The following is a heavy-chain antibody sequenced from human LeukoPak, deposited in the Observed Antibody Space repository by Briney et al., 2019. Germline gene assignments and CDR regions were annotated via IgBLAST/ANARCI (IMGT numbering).Heavy chain of an antibody. D-gene: IGHD6-13*01. J-gene: IGHJ4*02. CDR3: ARGGIAAAGTNDY. CDR1: GGSFSGYY. V-gene: IGHV4-34*01. CDR2: INHSGST. Sequence: TPSETLSLTCAVYGGSFSGYYWSWIRQPPGKGLEWIGEINHSGSTNYNPSLKSRVTISVDTSKNQFSLKLSSVTAADTAVYYCARGGIAAAGTNDYWGQGTLVTVSS.